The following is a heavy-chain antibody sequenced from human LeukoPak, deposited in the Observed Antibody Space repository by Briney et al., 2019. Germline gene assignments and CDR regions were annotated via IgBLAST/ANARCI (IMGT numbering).Heavy chain of an antibody. CDR1: GFTFSSYA. D-gene: IGHD2-2*01. Sequence: GGSLRLSCAASGFTFSSYAMHWVRQAPGKGLEYVSAISSNGGSTYYANSVKGRFTISRDNSKNTLYLQMGSLRAEHTAVYYCARDPSFFCSSTSCVDYWGQGTLVTVSS. J-gene: IGHJ4*02. V-gene: IGHV3-64*01. CDR2: ISSNGGST. CDR3: ARDPSFFCSSTSCVDY.